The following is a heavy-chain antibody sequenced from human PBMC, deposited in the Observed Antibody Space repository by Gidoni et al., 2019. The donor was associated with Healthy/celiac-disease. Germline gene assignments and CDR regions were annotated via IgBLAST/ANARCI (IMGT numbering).Heavy chain of an antibody. CDR3: TRGPYYYDSSGYLFDY. J-gene: IGHJ4*02. D-gene: IGHD3-22*01. Sequence: EVQLVESGGGLVKPGQSLRLVCTAYGFTFGDYAMSLLRQAPGRGLAWVGFIRRKAYGGTTEYAASVKCRFTISRDDSKSSAYLQMNSVNTEHTAVYYCTRGPYYYDSSGYLFDYLGQGTLVTVSS. CDR1: GFTFGDYA. V-gene: IGHV3-49*05. CDR2: IRRKAYGGTT.